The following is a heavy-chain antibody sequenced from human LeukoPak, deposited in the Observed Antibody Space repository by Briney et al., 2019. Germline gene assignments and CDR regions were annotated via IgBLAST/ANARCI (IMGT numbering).Heavy chain of an antibody. Sequence: PGGSLRLSCAASGFPFSTYDMHRVRQAPDKGLQWVAVISSDGYRTDYPDSVRGRFTISRDNFKNTVDLQMISVTAEDTAMYFCAKGLGTGSVLARPLHYWGQGTLVTVSS. CDR1: GFPFSTYD. V-gene: IGHV3-30*18. D-gene: IGHD3-10*01. J-gene: IGHJ4*02. CDR3: AKGLGTGSVLARPLHY. CDR2: ISSDGYRT.